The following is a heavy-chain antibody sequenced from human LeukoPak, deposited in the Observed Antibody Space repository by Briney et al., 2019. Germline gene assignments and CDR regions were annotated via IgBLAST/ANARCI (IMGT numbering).Heavy chain of an antibody. Sequence: PGGSLRLSCVASGFTFSNYGMHWVRQTPGKGLEWVAVIWYDGSNKYYADSVQGRFTISRDNSKNMLYLQMNSLRAEDTAVYYCARGYCSGGSCFYGMGVWGKGTTVTVSS. V-gene: IGHV3-33*01. CDR2: IWYDGSNK. CDR1: GFTFSNYG. J-gene: IGHJ6*04. D-gene: IGHD2-15*01. CDR3: ARGYCSGGSCFYGMGV.